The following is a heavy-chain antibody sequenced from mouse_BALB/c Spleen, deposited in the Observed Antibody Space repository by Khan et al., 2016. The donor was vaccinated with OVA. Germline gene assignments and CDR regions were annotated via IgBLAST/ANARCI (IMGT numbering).Heavy chain of an antibody. CDR2: INPNNGYT. D-gene: IGHD1-1*01. V-gene: IGHV1-18*01. J-gene: IGHJ3*01. Sequence: EVQLQQSGPELVKPGASVKIPCKASGYTFTDYNMDWVQQSHGKSLEWIGDINPNNGYTVYNQKFKGKAKLTVDKSSSTAFLEPRSLTSTDTAIDYCARGVYGSGGAGFAYWGQGTLVTVSA. CDR1: GYTFTDYN. CDR3: ARGVYGSGGAGFAY.